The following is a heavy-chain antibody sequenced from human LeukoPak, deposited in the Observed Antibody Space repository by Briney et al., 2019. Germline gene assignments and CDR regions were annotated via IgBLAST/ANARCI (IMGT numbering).Heavy chain of an antibody. J-gene: IGHJ3*02. CDR1: GFTFSSYA. D-gene: IGHD6-6*01. V-gene: IGHV3-23*01. Sequence: PGGSLRLSCAASGFTFSSYAMSWVRQAPGKGLDWVSAISGSGGSTYYADSVKGRFTISRDNSKNTLYLQMNSLRAEDTAVYYCAKPLQSYSSSGAFDIWGQGTMVTVSS. CDR2: ISGSGGST. CDR3: AKPLQSYSSSGAFDI.